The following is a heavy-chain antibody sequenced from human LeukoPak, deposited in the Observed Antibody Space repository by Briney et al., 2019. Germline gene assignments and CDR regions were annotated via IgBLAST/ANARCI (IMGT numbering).Heavy chain of an antibody. CDR3: ARVDGDYGGDYFDY. J-gene: IGHJ4*02. CDR1: GFTFDDYA. CDR2: ISYDGGNK. Sequence: GGSLRLSCTASGFTFDDYAIHWVRQAPGKGLEWVAVISYDGGNKYYADSVKGRFTISRDNSKNTLYLQMNSLRAEDTAVYYCARVDGDYGGDYFDYWGQGTLVTVSS. V-gene: IGHV3-30*04. D-gene: IGHD4-23*01.